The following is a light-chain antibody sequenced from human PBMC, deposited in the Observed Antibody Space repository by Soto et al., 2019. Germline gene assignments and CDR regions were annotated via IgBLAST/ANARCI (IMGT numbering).Light chain of an antibody. V-gene: IGLV2-8*01. J-gene: IGLJ2*01. CDR1: SSDVGGYNY. Sequence: QSVLTQPPSASGSPGQSVTISCTGTSSDVGGYNYVSWYQQHPGKAPKLMIFEVSTRPSGVPDRFSGSKSGNTASLTVSGLQAEDEADYYCSSYAGINNLVFGGGTKLTVL. CDR3: SSYAGINNLV. CDR2: EVS.